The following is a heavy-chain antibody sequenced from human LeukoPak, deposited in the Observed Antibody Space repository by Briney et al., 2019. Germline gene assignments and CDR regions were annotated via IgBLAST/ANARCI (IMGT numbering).Heavy chain of an antibody. J-gene: IGHJ5*02. D-gene: IGHD6-13*01. V-gene: IGHV1-2*02. CDR1: GYTFTGYY. CDR2: INPNSGGT. CDR3: ARVEYPARYSSSWYGWFDP. Sequence: ASVKVSCKASGYTFTGYYMHWVRQAPGQGLEWMGWINPNSGGTNYAQKFQGRVTMTRDTSISTAYMELSRLRSDDTAVYYCARVEYPARYSSSWYGWFDPWGQGTLVTVSS.